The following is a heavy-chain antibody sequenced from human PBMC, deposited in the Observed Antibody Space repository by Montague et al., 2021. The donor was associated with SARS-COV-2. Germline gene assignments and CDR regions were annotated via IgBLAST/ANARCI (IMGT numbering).Heavy chain of an antibody. J-gene: IGHJ4*02. D-gene: IGHD6-13*01. CDR1: GGSFNNYY. CDR3: ARESLEAVDY. CDR2: IYPTGSTNDNPSLISGST. Sequence: SETLSLTCSVSGGSFNNYYWSWIRQPAGKGLEWIGRIYPTGSTNDNPSLISGSTNYNPSLKGRVSMSLDTSNSQFSLTVTSVTAADTAVYYCARESLEAVDYWGQGTLVTVSS. V-gene: IGHV4-4*07.